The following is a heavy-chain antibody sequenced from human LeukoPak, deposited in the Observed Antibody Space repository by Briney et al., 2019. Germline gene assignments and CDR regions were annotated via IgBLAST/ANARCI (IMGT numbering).Heavy chain of an antibody. D-gene: IGHD3-10*01. CDR3: ARSMLRGVNFNY. V-gene: IGHV5-51*01. Sequence: GESLKISCKASGYSFTSYWVGRVRQMPGIGLEWMGIIYPADSDTRYSPSFQGQVTTSADKSTSTDYLQWSSLKASDTAMYYCARSMLRGVNFNYWGQGTLVTVSS. CDR2: IYPADSDT. J-gene: IGHJ4*02. CDR1: GYSFTSYW.